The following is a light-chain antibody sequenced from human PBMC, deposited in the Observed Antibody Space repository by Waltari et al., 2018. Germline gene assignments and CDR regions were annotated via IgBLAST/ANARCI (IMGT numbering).Light chain of an antibody. CDR2: GAS. Sequence: EIVMTQSPATLSVSPGERATLSCRASQSVSTTLAWYQQKPGQAPRLLIYGASTRATGIPARFSGSGSGTEFILTISSLQSADFAIYYCQQFDNWSFGQGTKLEIK. V-gene: IGKV3-15*01. J-gene: IGKJ2*01. CDR1: QSVSTT. CDR3: QQFDNWS.